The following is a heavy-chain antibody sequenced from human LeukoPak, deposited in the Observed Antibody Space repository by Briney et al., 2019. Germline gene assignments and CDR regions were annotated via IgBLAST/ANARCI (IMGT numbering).Heavy chain of an antibody. CDR3: ARRSAWYYYGSGSWFDP. Sequence: SETLSLTCAVYGGSFSGYYWSWIRQPPGKGLEWIGEINHSGSTNYNPSLKSRVTISVDTSKSQFSLKLSSVTAADTAVYYCARRSAWYYYGSGSWFDPWGQGTLVTVSS. D-gene: IGHD3-10*01. J-gene: IGHJ5*02. V-gene: IGHV4-34*01. CDR1: GGSFSGYY. CDR2: INHSGST.